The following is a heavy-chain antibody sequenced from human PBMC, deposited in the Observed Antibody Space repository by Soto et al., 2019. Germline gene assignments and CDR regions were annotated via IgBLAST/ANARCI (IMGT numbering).Heavy chain of an antibody. CDR3: ARVRGGYYDSSGYYYVFDY. Sequence: SETLSLTCTVSGGSISSGDYYWSWIRPPPGKGLEWFGYIYYSGSTYYNPSLKSRVTISVDTSKNQFSLKLSSVTAADTAVYYCARVRGGYYDSSGYYYVFDYWGQGTLVTVAS. D-gene: IGHD3-22*01. J-gene: IGHJ4*02. CDR2: IYYSGST. V-gene: IGHV4-30-4*01. CDR1: GGSISSGDYY.